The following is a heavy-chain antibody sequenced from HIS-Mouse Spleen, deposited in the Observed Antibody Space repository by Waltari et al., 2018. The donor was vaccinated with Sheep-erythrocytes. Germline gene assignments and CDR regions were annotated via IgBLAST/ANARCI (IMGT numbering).Heavy chain of an antibody. J-gene: IGHJ3*02. CDR2: ISSSSSYI. D-gene: IGHD1-1*01. Sequence: EVQLVESGGGLVKPGGSLRLSCAASGFTFSSYTLTWFRQAPGKGLEWVSSISSSSSYIYYADSVKGRFTISRDNAKNSLYLQMNSLRAEDTAVYYCARDTGTDAFDIWGQGTMVTVSS. V-gene: IGHV3-21*01. CDR1: GFTFSSYT. CDR3: ARDTGTDAFDI.